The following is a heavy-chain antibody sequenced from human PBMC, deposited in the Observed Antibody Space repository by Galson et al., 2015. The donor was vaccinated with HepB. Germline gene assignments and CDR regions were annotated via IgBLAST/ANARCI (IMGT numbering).Heavy chain of an antibody. CDR2: ISYSGST. CDR1: GGSISGYY. Sequence: ETLSLTCTVSGGSISGYYWSWIRQPPGKGLEWIGYISYSGSTKYNPSLKSRITMSVDSSKSQISLILSSVTAADTALYYCARGGRNYFDYWGQGTLVSVSS. D-gene: IGHD2/OR15-2a*01. J-gene: IGHJ4*02. V-gene: IGHV4-59*01. CDR3: ARGGRNYFDY.